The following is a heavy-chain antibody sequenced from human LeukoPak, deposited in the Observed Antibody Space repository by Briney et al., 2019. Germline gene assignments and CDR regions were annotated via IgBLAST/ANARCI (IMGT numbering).Heavy chain of an antibody. J-gene: IGHJ6*03. Sequence: SQTLSLTCAVSGGSFSGYYWSWFRQPPGKGLEWSGEIIHSGSTNYYPSLKSRVTIPVHKSKTQFSMKLSSVTAADTAVYYCARGRAYCGGDCYRGYYCCMDVWGKGTTVTVSS. V-gene: IGHV4-34*01. D-gene: IGHD2-21*02. CDR3: ARGRAYCGGDCYRGYYCCMDV. CDR2: IIHSGST. CDR1: GGSFSGYY.